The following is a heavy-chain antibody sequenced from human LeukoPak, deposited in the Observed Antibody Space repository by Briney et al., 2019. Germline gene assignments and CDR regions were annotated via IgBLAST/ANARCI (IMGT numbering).Heavy chain of an antibody. V-gene: IGHV5-51*01. D-gene: IGHD5-12*01. CDR1: GYGFTSYW. Sequence: GESLQISCKGSGYGFTSYWIGWVRRMPGKGLEWMGIIYPGDSDTRYSPSFQGQVTISADKSISTAYLQWSSLKASDTAMYYCARHPDYHNTQFDYWGQGTLVTVSS. CDR2: IYPGDSDT. CDR3: ARHPDYHNTQFDY. J-gene: IGHJ4*02.